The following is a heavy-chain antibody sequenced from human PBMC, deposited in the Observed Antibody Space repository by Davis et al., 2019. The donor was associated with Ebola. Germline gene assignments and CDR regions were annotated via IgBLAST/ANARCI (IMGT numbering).Heavy chain of an antibody. V-gene: IGHV3-23*01. CDR2: ISYTGGST. D-gene: IGHD2-2*01. CDR1: GFTFSSYA. CDR3: AKHGSTSCYAGVCYFDY. Sequence: GGSLRLSCAASGFTFSSYAMNWVRQAPGKGLEWVSAISYTGGSTYYADSVKGRFTISRDNSKSTLYLQMNSLRAEDTAVYYCAKHGSTSCYAGVCYFDYWGQGTLVTVSS. J-gene: IGHJ4*02.